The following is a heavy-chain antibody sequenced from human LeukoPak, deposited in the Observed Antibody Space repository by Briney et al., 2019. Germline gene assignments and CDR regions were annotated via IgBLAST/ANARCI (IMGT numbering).Heavy chain of an antibody. V-gene: IGHV3-23*01. Sequence: GGSLRLSCAASGFTFSGYAMSWVRQAPGKGLEWVSAISGSGGSTYYADSVKGRFTISRDNSKNTLYLQMNSLRAEDTAVYYCAVRWYYDFWSGYRLPYYFDYWGQGTLVTVSS. D-gene: IGHD3-3*01. CDR3: AVRWYYDFWSGYRLPYYFDY. J-gene: IGHJ4*02. CDR1: GFTFSGYA. CDR2: ISGSGGST.